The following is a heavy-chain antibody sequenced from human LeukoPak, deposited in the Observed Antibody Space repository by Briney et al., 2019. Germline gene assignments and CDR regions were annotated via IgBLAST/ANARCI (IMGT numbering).Heavy chain of an antibody. J-gene: IGHJ5*02. Sequence: GSSVKVSCKASGGTFSSYAISWVRQAPGQGLEWMGRIIPIFGTANYAQKFQGRVTITTDESTSTAYMELSSLRSEDTAVYYCVRARDYYDSSDPGWFDPWGQGTLVTVSS. V-gene: IGHV1-69*05. CDR1: GGTFSSYA. CDR2: IIPIFGTA. D-gene: IGHD3-22*01. CDR3: VRARDYYDSSDPGWFDP.